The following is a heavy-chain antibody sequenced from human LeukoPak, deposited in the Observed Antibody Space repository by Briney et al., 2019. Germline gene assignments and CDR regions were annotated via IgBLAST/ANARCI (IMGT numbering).Heavy chain of an antibody. CDR1: GGSISSGSYY. V-gene: IGHV4-61*02. Sequence: SETLSLTCTVSGGSISSGSYYWSWFRQPAGKGLEWIGRIYTSGSPNYNPSLKRRVTISVDTSKNQVSLELSSVAAADTAVYYCARDRNIAASYYYYYYMDVWGKGTTVTVSS. J-gene: IGHJ6*03. CDR3: ARDRNIAASYYYYYYMDV. CDR2: IYTSGSP. D-gene: IGHD6-6*01.